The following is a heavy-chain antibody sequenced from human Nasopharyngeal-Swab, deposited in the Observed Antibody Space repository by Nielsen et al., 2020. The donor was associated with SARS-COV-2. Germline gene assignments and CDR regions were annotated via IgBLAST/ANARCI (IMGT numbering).Heavy chain of an antibody. Sequence: PGKGLEWIGSIYYSGSTYYNPSLRSRVTISVDTSKSEFSLKLRSVTAADTAVYYCARSYSGRSCTLCYFDYWGQGTLVTVSS. V-gene: IGHV4-39*01. J-gene: IGHJ4*02. CDR3: ARSYSGRSCTLCYFDY. D-gene: IGHD1-26*01. CDR2: IYYSGST.